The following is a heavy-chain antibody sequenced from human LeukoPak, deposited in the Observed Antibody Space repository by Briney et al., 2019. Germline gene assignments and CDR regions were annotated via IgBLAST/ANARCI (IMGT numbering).Heavy chain of an antibody. V-gene: IGHV1-58*01. CDR3: AADIQGSGWFYFDY. J-gene: IGHJ4*02. Sequence: SVKVSCKASGFTFTSSAVQWVRQARGQRLEWIGWIVVGSGNTNYAQKFQERVTITRDMSTSTAYMGLSSLRSEDTAVYYCAADIQGSGWFYFDYWGQGTLVTVSS. CDR2: IVVGSGNT. CDR1: GFTFTSSA. D-gene: IGHD6-19*01.